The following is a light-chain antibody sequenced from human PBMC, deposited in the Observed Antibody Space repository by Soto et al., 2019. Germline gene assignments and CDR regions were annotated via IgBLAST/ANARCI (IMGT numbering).Light chain of an antibody. CDR1: LSVSVY. Sequence: FLLTQSPATLSFSPGEIATLSCRTSLSVSVYLDWYQQKPGQAPRLLISDASNRATGIPARFSGSGSGTDFTLTISSLEPEDFAVYYCHQRQYWPPITFGQGTRLEIK. CDR2: DAS. CDR3: HQRQYWPPIT. V-gene: IGKV3-11*01. J-gene: IGKJ5*01.